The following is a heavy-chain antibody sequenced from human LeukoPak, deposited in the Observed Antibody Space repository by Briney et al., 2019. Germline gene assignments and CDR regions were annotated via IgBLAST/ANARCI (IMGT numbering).Heavy chain of an antibody. CDR3: ARGAYDSSGYYYGGYYFDY. CDR1: GYTFTSYG. D-gene: IGHD3-22*01. CDR2: ISAYNGNT. Sequence: ASVKVSCKASGYTFTSYGISWVRQAPGQGLEWMGWISAYNGNTNYAQKLQGRVTMTTDTSTSTAYMELRSLRSDDTAVYYCARGAYDSSGYYYGGYYFDYWGQGTLVTVSS. J-gene: IGHJ4*02. V-gene: IGHV1-18*01.